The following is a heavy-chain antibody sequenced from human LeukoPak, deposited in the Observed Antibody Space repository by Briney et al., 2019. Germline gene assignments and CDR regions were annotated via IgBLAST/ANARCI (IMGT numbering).Heavy chain of an antibody. CDR1: GFTFSNYG. CDR2: IWYDGSNK. V-gene: IGHV3-30*02. Sequence: PGGSLRLSCAASGFTFSNYGMHWVRQAPGKGLEWVALIWYDGSNKYYVDSVKGRFTISRDNSENTLFLQMSSLRTEDTAVYYCAKDPLGFCTRATCRYLDSWGQGTLVTVSS. D-gene: IGHD2-8*01. CDR3: AKDPLGFCTRATCRYLDS. J-gene: IGHJ4*02.